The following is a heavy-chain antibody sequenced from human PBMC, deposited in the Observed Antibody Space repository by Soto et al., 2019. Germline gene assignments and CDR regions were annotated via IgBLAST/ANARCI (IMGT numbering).Heavy chain of an antibody. CDR1: GFTFSSYS. Sequence: PGGSLRLSCAASGFTFSSYSMNWVRQAPGKGLEWVSSISSSSSYIYYADSVKGRFTISRDNAKNSLYLQMNSLRAEDTAVYYCARRGVGYYYDSSGYYTYYFDYWGQGTLVTVSS. D-gene: IGHD3-22*01. CDR3: ARRGVGYYYDSSGYYTYYFDY. V-gene: IGHV3-21*01. CDR2: ISSSSSYI. J-gene: IGHJ4*02.